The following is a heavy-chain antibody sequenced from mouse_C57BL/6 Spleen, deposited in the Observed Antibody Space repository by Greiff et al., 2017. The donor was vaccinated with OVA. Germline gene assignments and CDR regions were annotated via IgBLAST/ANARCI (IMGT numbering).Heavy chain of an antibody. CDR3: AREKRGYGNYDY. D-gene: IGHD2-1*01. CDR1: GYTFTSYW. J-gene: IGHJ2*01. V-gene: IGHV1-64*01. Sequence: QVQLQQPGAELVKPGASVKLSCKASGYTFTSYWMHWVKQRPGQGLEWIGMIHPNSGSTNYNEKFKSKATLTVDKSSSTAYMQLSSLTSEDSAVYYCAREKRGYGNYDYWVQGTTLTVSS. CDR2: IHPNSGST.